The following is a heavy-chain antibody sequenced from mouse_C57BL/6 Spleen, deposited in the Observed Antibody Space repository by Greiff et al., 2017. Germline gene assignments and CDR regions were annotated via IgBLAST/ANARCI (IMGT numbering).Heavy chain of an antibody. J-gene: IGHJ4*01. CDR2: ISNDDSTT. V-gene: IGHV5-16*01. CDR1: GFTFSDYK. Sequence: EVKLVESEGGLVKPGSSLKLSCTASGFTFSDYKMAWVRQAPEKGLEWVAYISNDDSTTYYPDNLKGRFTISRDHAKNTLFLQMSSLRSEDTATYYCARGDGYPHSDAMDYWGQGTSVTVSS. D-gene: IGHD2-3*01. CDR3: ARGDGYPHSDAMDY.